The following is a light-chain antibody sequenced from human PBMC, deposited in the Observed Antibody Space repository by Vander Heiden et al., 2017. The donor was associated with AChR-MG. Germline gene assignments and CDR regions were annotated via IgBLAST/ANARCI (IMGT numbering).Light chain of an antibody. V-gene: IGLV2-8*01. CDR3: SSYAGSNDVV. J-gene: IGLJ2*01. CDR2: EVS. CDR1: SSDVGGYNY. Sequence: QSDLTQPPSASGSLGQSVTISCTGTSSDVGGYNYVSWYQQHPGKAPKLMIYEVSKRPSGVPDRFSGSKSGNTASLTVSGLQAEDEADYYCSSYAGSNDVVFGGGTTLTVL.